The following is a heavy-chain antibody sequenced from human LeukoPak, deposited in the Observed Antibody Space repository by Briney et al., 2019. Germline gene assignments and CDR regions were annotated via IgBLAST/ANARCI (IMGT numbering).Heavy chain of an antibody. V-gene: IGHV1-69*01. CDR3: ARAGGYSGYDYYFDY. J-gene: IGHJ4*02. CDR2: IIPIFGTA. Sequence: GSSVKVSSKASGGTFSSYAISWVRQAPGQGLEWMGGIIPIFGTANYAQKFQGRVTITADESTSTAYMELSSLRSEDTAVYYCARAGGYSGYDYYFDYWGQGTLVTVSS. CDR1: GGTFSSYA. D-gene: IGHD5-12*01.